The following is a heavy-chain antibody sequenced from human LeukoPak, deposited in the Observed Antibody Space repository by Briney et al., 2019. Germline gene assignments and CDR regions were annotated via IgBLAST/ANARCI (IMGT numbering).Heavy chain of an antibody. D-gene: IGHD3-10*02. CDR1: GYSFTSYW. CDR3: ASHGAGTTFGVSGYYYYYMDV. CDR2: IYPGDSDT. J-gene: IGHJ6*03. V-gene: IGHV5-51*01. Sequence: GESLKISCKGSGYSFTSYWIGWVRQMPGKGLEWMGIIYPGDSDTRYSPSFQGQVTISADKSISTAYLRWSSLKASDTAMYYCASHGAGTTFGVSGYYYYYMDVWGKGTTVTVSS.